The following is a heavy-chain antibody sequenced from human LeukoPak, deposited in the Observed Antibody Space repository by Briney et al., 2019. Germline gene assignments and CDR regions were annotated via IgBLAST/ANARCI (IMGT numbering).Heavy chain of an antibody. V-gene: IGHV1-2*02. CDR3: ARGHDNTGYNYFDY. D-gene: IGHD3-9*01. CDR2: INPYSGGT. J-gene: IGHJ4*02. Sequence: ASVKVSCKASGYTFSDYYIHWVRKAPGQGLERMGWINPYSGGTNYAQKFQGRVTMTRDTSIATTYMDLSSLMSDDTAVYYCARGHDNTGYNYFDYWGQGTLVTVSS. CDR1: GYTFSDYY.